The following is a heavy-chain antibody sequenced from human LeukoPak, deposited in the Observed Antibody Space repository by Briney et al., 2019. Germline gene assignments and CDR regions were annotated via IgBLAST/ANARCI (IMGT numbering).Heavy chain of an antibody. CDR1: GYTFTSYD. CDR2: MNPNSGNT. V-gene: IGHV1-8*03. CDR3: ARGLKDIVVVVAATYYYYYMDV. Sequence: ASVKVSCKASGYTFTSYDINWVRQATGQGLEWMGWMNPNSGNTGYAQKFQGRVTITRNTSISTAYMELSSLRSEDTAVYYCARGLKDIVVVVAATYYYYYMDVWGKGTTVTVSS. J-gene: IGHJ6*03. D-gene: IGHD2-15*01.